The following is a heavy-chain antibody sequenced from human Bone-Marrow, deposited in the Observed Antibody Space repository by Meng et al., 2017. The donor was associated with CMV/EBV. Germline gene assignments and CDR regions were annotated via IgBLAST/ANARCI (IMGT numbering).Heavy chain of an antibody. CDR2: ISSSSTI. J-gene: IGHJ4*02. CDR3: ARRGSPDY. Sequence: GESLKISCAASGFTFSDYYMNWVRQAPGEGLEWVSSISSSSTIYYADSVKGRFTISRDNAKNSLYLQMNSLRAEDTAVYYCARRGSPDYWGQGTLVTVSS. CDR1: GFTFSDYY. V-gene: IGHV3-69-1*02.